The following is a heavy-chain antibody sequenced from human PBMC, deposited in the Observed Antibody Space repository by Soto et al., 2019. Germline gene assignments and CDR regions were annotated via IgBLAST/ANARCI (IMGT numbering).Heavy chain of an antibody. Sequence: GGSLRLSCSASGFTFKNFGINWVRQPPGKGLEWLAVISSDGRKEEFADSVKGRPTISRDNSKNTVSLQMHSLRPEDTALYFCAKAPDASKTVYWNYGMDVWGQGTTVTVSS. V-gene: IGHV3-30*18. CDR2: ISSDGRKE. CDR3: AKAPDASKTVYWNYGMDV. D-gene: IGHD2-8*01. CDR1: GFTFKNFG. J-gene: IGHJ6*02.